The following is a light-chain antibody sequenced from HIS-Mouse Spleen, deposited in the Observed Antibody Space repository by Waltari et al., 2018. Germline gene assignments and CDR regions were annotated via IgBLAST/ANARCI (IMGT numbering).Light chain of an antibody. CDR3: QQYNSYQLT. CDR1: QSIIRL. CDR2: KAS. J-gene: IGKJ4*01. V-gene: IGKV1-5*03. Sequence: DIQMTQSPSTLSASVGDRVTITCRASQSIIRLFSWYQQKPGKAPKLLIYKASSLESGVPSRVSGSGSGKEGNLTISSLQPDDFATYYCQQYNSYQLTFGGGTKVEIK.